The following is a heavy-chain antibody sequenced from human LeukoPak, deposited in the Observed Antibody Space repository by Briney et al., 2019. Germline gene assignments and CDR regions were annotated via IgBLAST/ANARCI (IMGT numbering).Heavy chain of an antibody. J-gene: IGHJ2*01. V-gene: IGHV3-53*01. CDR3: ARGRTSSIMITFGGVRRGWYFDL. D-gene: IGHD3-16*01. Sequence: GGSLRLSCAASGFTFSSYWMNWVRQAPGKGLEWVSVIYSGGSTYYADSVKGRFTISRDNSKNTLYLQMNSLRAEDTAVYYCARGRTSSIMITFGGVRRGWYFDLWGRGTLVTVSS. CDR2: IYSGGST. CDR1: GFTFSSYW.